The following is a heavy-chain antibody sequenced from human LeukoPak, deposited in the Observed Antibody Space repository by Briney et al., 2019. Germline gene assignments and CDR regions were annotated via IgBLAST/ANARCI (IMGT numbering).Heavy chain of an antibody. D-gene: IGHD6-19*01. V-gene: IGHV4-39*01. CDR1: GGSIRSGGYY. CDR2: IYYSGTT. J-gene: IGHJ5*02. CDR3: VKVADAVSWFDP. Sequence: SETLSLTCTVSGGSIRSGGYYWGWIRQPPGKGLEWIGTIYYSGTTYYNPSLKSRVTISVDTSKNQFSLKLSSVTAADTAVYYRVKVADAVSWFDPWGQGTLVTVSS.